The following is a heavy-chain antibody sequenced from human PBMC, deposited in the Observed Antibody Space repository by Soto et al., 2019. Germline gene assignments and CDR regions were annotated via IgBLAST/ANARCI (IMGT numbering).Heavy chain of an antibody. CDR1: GFTFSNFG. D-gene: IGHD2-8*01. Sequence: QVQLVESGGGVVQPGGSLRLSCAASGFTFSNFGMHWVHQAPGKGLEWVADITKNGRNKDYADSVKGRLAISRDNSKNTLELQMNSLRVEDTAMYYCGRCNGDDCHSPFDYWGQGTLVTVSS. CDR2: ITKNGRNK. CDR3: GRCNGDDCHSPFDY. V-gene: IGHV3-30*03. J-gene: IGHJ4*02.